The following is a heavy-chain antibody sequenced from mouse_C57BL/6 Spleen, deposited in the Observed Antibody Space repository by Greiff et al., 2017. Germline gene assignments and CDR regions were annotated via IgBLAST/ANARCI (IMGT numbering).Heavy chain of an antibody. V-gene: IGHV2-9-1*01. D-gene: IGHD2-3*01. CDR1: GFSLTSYA. Sequence: VKLVESGPGLVAPSQSLSITCTVSGFSLTSYAISWVRQPPGKGLEWLGVIWTGGGTNYNSALKSRLSISKDNSKSQVFLKMNSLQTDDTARYYCAISDGYYEAWFAYWGQGTLVTVSA. CDR2: IWTGGGT. J-gene: IGHJ3*01. CDR3: AISDGYYEAWFAY.